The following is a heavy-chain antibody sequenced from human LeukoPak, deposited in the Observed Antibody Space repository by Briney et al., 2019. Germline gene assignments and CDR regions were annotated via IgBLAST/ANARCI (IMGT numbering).Heavy chain of an antibody. D-gene: IGHD5-12*01. CDR3: AREGYNSYYGMDV. J-gene: IGHJ6*02. CDR1: GGSISTYY. Sequence: TPSETLSLTCTVSGGSISTYYWSWIRQPPGKGLEWIGNIYSSGSTIYNPSLKSRVTISVDTSKNQFSLRLSSVTAADTAVYYCAREGYNSYYGMDVWGQGTTVTVSS. V-gene: IGHV4-59*01. CDR2: IYSSGST.